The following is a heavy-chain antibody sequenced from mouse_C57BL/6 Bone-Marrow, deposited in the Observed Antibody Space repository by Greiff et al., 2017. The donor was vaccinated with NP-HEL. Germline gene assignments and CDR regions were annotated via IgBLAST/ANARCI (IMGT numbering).Heavy chain of an antibody. Sequence: EVKLMESGGDLVKPGGSLKLSCAASGFTFSSYGMSWVRQTPDKRLEWVATISSGGSYTYYPDSVKGRFTISRDNAKNTLYLQMSSLKSEDTAMYYWAREGPYGDYAMDYWGQGTSVTVSS. CDR1: GFTFSSYG. CDR2: ISSGGSYT. D-gene: IGHD1-1*01. J-gene: IGHJ4*01. CDR3: AREGPYGDYAMDY. V-gene: IGHV5-6*01.